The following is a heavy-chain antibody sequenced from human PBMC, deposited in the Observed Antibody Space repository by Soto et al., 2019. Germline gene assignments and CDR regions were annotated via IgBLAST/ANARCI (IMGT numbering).Heavy chain of an antibody. Sequence: ASVKVSCKASGGTFSSYAISWVRQAPGQGLEWMGGIIPIFGTANYAQKFQGRVTITADKSTSTAYMELSSLKASDTAMYYCARPQMATIRGNDAFDIWGQGTMVTVSS. J-gene: IGHJ3*02. CDR2: IIPIFGTA. V-gene: IGHV1-69*06. CDR1: GGTFSSYA. D-gene: IGHD5-12*01. CDR3: ARPQMATIRGNDAFDI.